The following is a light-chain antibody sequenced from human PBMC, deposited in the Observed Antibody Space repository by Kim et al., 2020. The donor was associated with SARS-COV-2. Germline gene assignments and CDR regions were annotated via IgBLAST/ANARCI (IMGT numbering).Light chain of an antibody. CDR3: CSYSATSAV. J-gene: IGLJ3*02. CDR2: DVN. V-gene: IGLV2-11*01. Sequence: PGQAVAISCTGVSSGVGVSEFFSWYQHHPGKAPKLMIYDVNERPSGVPDRFSGSKSGNTASLTISGLQAEDEADYYCCSYSATSAVFGGGTQLTVL. CDR1: SSGVGVSEF.